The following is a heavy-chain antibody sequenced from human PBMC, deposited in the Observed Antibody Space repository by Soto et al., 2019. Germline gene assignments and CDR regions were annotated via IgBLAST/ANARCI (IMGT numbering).Heavy chain of an antibody. J-gene: IGHJ3*02. CDR1: DGSISSYY. Sequence: LSETLSLTCTVSDGSISSYYWSWIRQPPGKGLEWIGYIYYSGSTNYNPSLKSRVTISVDTSKNQFSLKLSSVTAADTAVYYCARDSLTMVRGVISDDAFDIWGQGTMVTVSS. CDR3: ARDSLTMVRGVISDDAFDI. V-gene: IGHV4-59*01. D-gene: IGHD3-10*01. CDR2: IYYSGST.